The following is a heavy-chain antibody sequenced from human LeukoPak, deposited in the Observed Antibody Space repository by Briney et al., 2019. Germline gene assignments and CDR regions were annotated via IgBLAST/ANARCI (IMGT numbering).Heavy chain of an antibody. CDR3: AREWIQLERHDWFDP. D-gene: IGHD1-1*01. CDR1: GYTFTSYA. V-gene: IGHV7-4-1*02. J-gene: IGHJ5*02. Sequence: ASVKVSCKASGYTFTSYAMNWVRQAPGQGLEWMGWINTNTGNPTYAQGFTGRFVFSLDTSVSTAYLQISSLKAEDTAVYYCAREWIQLERHDWFDPWGQGTLVTVSS. CDR2: INTNTGNP.